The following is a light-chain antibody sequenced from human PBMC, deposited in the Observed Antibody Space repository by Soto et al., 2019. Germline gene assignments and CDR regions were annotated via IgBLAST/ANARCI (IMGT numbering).Light chain of an antibody. CDR1: QSVSSN. CDR2: GAS. CDR3: HQYSVFPWT. V-gene: IGKV3-15*01. Sequence: EIVMTQSPATLSVSPGERATLSCRASQSVSSNLAWYQQKPGQAPRLLIYGASTRATGIPARFSGSGSGTEFTLTISSLQSEDFATYSCHQYSVFPWTFGQGTKVEIK. J-gene: IGKJ1*01.